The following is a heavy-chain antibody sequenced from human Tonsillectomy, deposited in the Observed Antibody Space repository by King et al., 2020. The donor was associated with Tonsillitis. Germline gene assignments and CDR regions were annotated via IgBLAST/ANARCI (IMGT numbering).Heavy chain of an antibody. CDR3: AKAKEPKSGITSFDY. Sequence: VQLVESGGGLVPPGGSLRLSCVASGITFRPYAVNWVRRAPGKGLEWVSAIAGTGFSTYYANSVKGRFSISRDNSKNTVTLEMNSLRAGDTAMYFCAKAKEPKSGITSFDYWGEGTLGTVSS. CDR2: IAGTGFST. D-gene: IGHD1-7*01. V-gene: IGHV3-23*04. CDR1: GITFRPYA. J-gene: IGHJ4*02.